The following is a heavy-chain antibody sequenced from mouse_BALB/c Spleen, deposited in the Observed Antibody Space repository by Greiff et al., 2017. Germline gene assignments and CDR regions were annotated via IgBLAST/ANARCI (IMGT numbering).Heavy chain of an antibody. V-gene: IGHV2-6-7*01. J-gene: IGHJ3*01. D-gene: IGHD1-1*01. CDR2: IWGDGST. Sequence: VQLVESGPGLVAPSQSLSITCTVSGFSLTGYGVNWVRQPPGKGLEWLGMIWGDGSTDYNSALKSRLSISKDNSKSQVFLKMNSLQTDDTAMYYCARNTPYYYGSSYGFAYWGQGTLVTVSA. CDR1: GFSLTGYG. CDR3: ARNTPYYYGSSYGFAY.